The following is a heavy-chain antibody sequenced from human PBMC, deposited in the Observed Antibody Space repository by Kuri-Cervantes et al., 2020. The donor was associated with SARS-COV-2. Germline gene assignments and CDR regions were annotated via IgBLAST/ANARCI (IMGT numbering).Heavy chain of an antibody. CDR2: IRYDGSNK. J-gene: IGHJ4*02. Sequence: GESLKISCAASGFTFSSYGMHWVRQAPGKGLEWVAFIRYDGSNKYYADSVKGRFTISRDNSKNTLYLQMNSLRAEDTAVYYCAKSVAGPFDYWGQGTLVTVSS. CDR3: AKSVAGPFDY. V-gene: IGHV3-30*02. CDR1: GFTFSSYG. D-gene: IGHD6-19*01.